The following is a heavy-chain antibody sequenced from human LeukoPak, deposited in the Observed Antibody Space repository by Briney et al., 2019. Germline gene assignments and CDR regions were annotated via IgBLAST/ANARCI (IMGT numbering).Heavy chain of an antibody. D-gene: IGHD4-17*01. CDR1: GGSFSGYY. V-gene: IGHV4-34*01. Sequence: PSETLSLTCAVYGGSFSGYYWSWIRQPPGKGLEWIWEINHSGSTNYNPSLKSRVTISVDTSKNQFSLELSSVTAADTAVYYCASGRTTVTASRYFDLWGRGTLVTVSS. CDR3: ASGRTTVTASRYFDL. J-gene: IGHJ2*01. CDR2: INHSGST.